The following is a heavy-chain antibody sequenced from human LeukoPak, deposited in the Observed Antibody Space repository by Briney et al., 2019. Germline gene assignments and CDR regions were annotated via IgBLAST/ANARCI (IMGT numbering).Heavy chain of an antibody. J-gene: IGHJ3*02. V-gene: IGHV1-8*01. D-gene: IGHD2-2*01. CDR3: AIPAGTDAFDI. CDR1: GYTFSSYD. Sequence: GASVKVSCKASGYTFSSYDINWVRQATGQGLEWMGWMIPNSGNTGYARKFQGRVTMTRNIYISTAYMELTSLRSEDTAVYYCAIPAGTDAFDIWGQGTVVTVSS. CDR2: MIPNSGNT.